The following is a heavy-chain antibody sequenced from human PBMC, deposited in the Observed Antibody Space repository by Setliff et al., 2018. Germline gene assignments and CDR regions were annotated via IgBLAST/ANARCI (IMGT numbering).Heavy chain of an antibody. D-gene: IGHD3-3*01. CDR2: IQKSGGT. Sequence: SETLSLTCNVSGVSISSYYWSWIRQPPGKGLESIGYIQKSGGTNYNPALKSRVTISVDTSTSQFSLKLGSVTAADTAVYYCARLSWNGLRYYGLDVWGQGTTVTVSS. CDR1: GVSISSYY. J-gene: IGHJ6*02. V-gene: IGHV4-59*01. CDR3: ARLSWNGLRYYGLDV.